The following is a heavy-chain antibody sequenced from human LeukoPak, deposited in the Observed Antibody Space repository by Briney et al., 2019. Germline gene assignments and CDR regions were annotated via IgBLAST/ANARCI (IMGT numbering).Heavy chain of an antibody. Sequence: GASVKVSCKASGYTFTGSYMHWVRQAPGQGLEWMGWINPNSGGTNYAQKFQGRVTMTRDRSISTAYMELSRLTSDDTAVYFCARETYYSSGNVYNRIDYWGQGTLVTVSS. CDR3: ARETYYSSGNVYNRIDY. J-gene: IGHJ4*02. V-gene: IGHV1-2*02. D-gene: IGHD3-10*01. CDR1: GYTFTGSY. CDR2: INPNSGGT.